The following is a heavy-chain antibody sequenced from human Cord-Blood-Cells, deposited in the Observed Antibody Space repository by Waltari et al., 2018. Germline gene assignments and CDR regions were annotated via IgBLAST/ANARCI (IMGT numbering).Heavy chain of an antibody. V-gene: IGHV4-39*01. CDR3: ARRSSSSWFDY. Sequence: QLHLQESGPGLVKPSETLSLTCTVSGGSLSSSSYYWGWIRQPPGKGLEWIGSIYYSVSTYYHPSLKSGVTIAVDTSKSQFSLKLSSVTAADTAVYYCARRSSSSWFDYWGQGTLVTVSS. CDR1: GGSLSSSSYY. D-gene: IGHD6-13*01. CDR2: IYYSVST. J-gene: IGHJ4*02.